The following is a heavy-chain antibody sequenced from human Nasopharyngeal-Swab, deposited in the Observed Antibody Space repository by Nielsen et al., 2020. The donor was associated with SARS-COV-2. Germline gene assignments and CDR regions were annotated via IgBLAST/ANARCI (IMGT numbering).Heavy chain of an antibody. D-gene: IGHD2-15*01. V-gene: IGHV1-18*01. Sequence: ASVKVSCKASGYTFTTHAISWVRQAPGQGLEWMGWISTYNGNTNYAQKFQGRVTMTRDTSISTAYMELSRLRSDDTAVYYCATRGEVVVAATGYYYYGMDVWGQGTTVTVSS. J-gene: IGHJ6*02. CDR1: GYTFTTHA. CDR2: ISTYNGNT. CDR3: ATRGEVVVAATGYYYYGMDV.